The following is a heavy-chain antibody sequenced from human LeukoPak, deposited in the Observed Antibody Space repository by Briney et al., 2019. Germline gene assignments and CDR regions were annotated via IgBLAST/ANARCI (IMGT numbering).Heavy chain of an antibody. CDR1: GFTFSSYA. D-gene: IGHD4-17*01. CDR2: ISGSGRDT. Sequence: GGSLRLSCAASGFTFSSYAMIWVRQAPGKGLEWVSGISGSGRDTYYADSVKGRFIISRDNPKKTVYMQMNNLGVADTAVYFCAKESVSYGDSEHWGQGTLVAVSS. J-gene: IGHJ4*02. CDR3: AKESVSYGDSEH. V-gene: IGHV3-23*01.